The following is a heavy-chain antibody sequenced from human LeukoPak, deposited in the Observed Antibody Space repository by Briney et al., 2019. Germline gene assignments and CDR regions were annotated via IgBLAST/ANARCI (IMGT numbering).Heavy chain of an antibody. CDR3: AKDVVHDYGDYAEYFQH. CDR2: ISGSGGST. D-gene: IGHD4-17*01. V-gene: IGHV3-23*01. CDR1: GFTFSSYA. J-gene: IGHJ1*01. Sequence: PGGSLRPSCAASGFTFSSYAMSWVRQAPGKGLEWVSAISGSGGSTYYADSVKGRFTISRDNSKNTLYLQMNSLRAEDTAVYYCAKDVVHDYGDYAEYFQHWGQGTLVTVSS.